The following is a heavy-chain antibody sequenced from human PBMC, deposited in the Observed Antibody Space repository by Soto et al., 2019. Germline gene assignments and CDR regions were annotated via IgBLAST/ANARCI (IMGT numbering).Heavy chain of an antibody. CDR2: INPSGGST. D-gene: IGHD3-3*01. CDR1: GYTFTSYY. Sequence: ASVKVSCKASGYTFTSYYMHWVRQAPGQGLEWMGIINPSGGSTSYAQKFQGRVTMTRDTSTSTVYMELSSLRSEDTAVYYCARDMSPAVWSGPRPPYYRGQGTPVTVSS. V-gene: IGHV1-46*01. J-gene: IGHJ4*02. CDR3: ARDMSPAVWSGPRPPYY.